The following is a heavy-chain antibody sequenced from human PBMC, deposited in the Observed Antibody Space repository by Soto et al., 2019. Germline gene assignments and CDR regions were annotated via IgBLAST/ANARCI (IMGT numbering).Heavy chain of an antibody. D-gene: IGHD2-21*01. CDR1: GFSLTTGRVG. J-gene: IGHJ4*02. CDR2: IHWNDDN. Sequence: GSGPTLVNPTQTLTLTCTFSGFSLTTGRVGVGWIRQPPGKALEWLAVIHWNDDNHYSPSLKSRLTITKDTSKNQVVLTMTNMDPVDTATYYCARLVAAGITYYFDSWGQGTLVTVSS. V-gene: IGHV2-5*01. CDR3: ARLVAAGITYYFDS.